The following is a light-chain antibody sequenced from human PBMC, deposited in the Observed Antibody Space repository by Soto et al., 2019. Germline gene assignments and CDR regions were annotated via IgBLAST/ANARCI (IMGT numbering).Light chain of an antibody. CDR2: KVS. CDR3: QQDNSYPVT. J-gene: IGKJ2*01. V-gene: IGKV1-5*03. Sequence: DIQMTQSPSTLSASVGDRVTITCRASQSISSWLAWYQQKPGKAPKILIYKVSNLENGVKSRFSGSGSGTEVTLTISSLQSDDFATYYCQQDNSYPVTFGEGTNLEIK. CDR1: QSISSW.